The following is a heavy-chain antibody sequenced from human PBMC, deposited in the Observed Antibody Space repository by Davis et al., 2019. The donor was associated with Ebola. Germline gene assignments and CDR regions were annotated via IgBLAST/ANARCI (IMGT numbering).Heavy chain of an antibody. Sequence: GGSLRLSCTASGLSIHMSWMTWVRQAPGKGLEWVANIKEDGSEQYYVDSVRGRFTISRDNAKNSLYLQMNSLRAEDTAVYYCARKGSKHDYWGQGTLVTVSS. J-gene: IGHJ4*02. V-gene: IGHV3-7*01. CDR2: IKEDGSEQ. D-gene: IGHD4-11*01. CDR1: GLSIHMSW. CDR3: ARKGSKHDY.